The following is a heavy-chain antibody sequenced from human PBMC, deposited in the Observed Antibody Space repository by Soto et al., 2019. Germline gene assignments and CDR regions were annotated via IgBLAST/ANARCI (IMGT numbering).Heavy chain of an antibody. Sequence: SETLSLTCTVSGGSISSGGYYLSWIRQHPGKGLEWIGYIYDSGSTYYNPSLKSRVTISVDTSKNQFSLKLSSVTAADTAVYYCARYYGSGSYQNRNFDYWGQGTLVTVSS. CDR3: ARYYGSGSYQNRNFDY. CDR2: IYDSGST. CDR1: GGSISSGGYY. J-gene: IGHJ4*02. V-gene: IGHV4-31*03. D-gene: IGHD3-10*01.